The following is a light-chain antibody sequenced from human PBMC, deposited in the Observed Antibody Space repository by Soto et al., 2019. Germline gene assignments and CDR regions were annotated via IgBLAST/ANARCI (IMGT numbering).Light chain of an antibody. Sequence: EIVLTQSPATLSLSPGERATLSCRASQSVSSYLAWYQQKPGQAPRLLIYDASNRATGIPARFSGSGYGTDFNINISSLEPEDFAVYYYQPRSNWPLTFGGGTKVEIK. J-gene: IGKJ4*01. CDR1: QSVSSY. CDR2: DAS. CDR3: QPRSNWPLT. V-gene: IGKV3-11*01.